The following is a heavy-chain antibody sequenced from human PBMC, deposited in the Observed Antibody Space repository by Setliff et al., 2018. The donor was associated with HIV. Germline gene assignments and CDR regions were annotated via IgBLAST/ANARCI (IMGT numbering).Heavy chain of an antibody. V-gene: IGHV3-23*01. CDR2: IDPSGDLT. CDR1: GLTLSIYS. CDR3: AKVDNGHCDSTSCRDFDY. Sequence: GGSLRLSCAASGLTLSIYSMSWLRQAPGKGLDWVSAIDPSGDLTYYADSVKGRFTISRDNSKNVLSQQMNSLRAEDTAVYYCAKVDNGHCDSTSCRDFDYWGRGTLVTVSS. D-gene: IGHD2-2*03. J-gene: IGHJ4*02.